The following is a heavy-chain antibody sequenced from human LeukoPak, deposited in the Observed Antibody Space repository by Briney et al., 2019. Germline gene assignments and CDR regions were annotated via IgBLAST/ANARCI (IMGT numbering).Heavy chain of an antibody. D-gene: IGHD3-10*01. CDR1: GYTFTGYY. Sequence: ASVKVSCKASGYTFTGYYMHWLRQAPGQGLEWMGWINPNSGGTNYAQKFQGRVTMTRDTSISTAYMELSRLRSDDTAVYYCARESYGSGSPVDYWGQGTLVTVSS. CDR2: INPNSGGT. CDR3: ARESYGSGSPVDY. V-gene: IGHV1-2*02. J-gene: IGHJ4*02.